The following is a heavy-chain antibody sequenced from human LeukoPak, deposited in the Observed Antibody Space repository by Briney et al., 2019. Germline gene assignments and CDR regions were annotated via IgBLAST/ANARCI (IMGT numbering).Heavy chain of an antibody. CDR3: ATYLYGSGRGGMDV. CDR2: FDPEDGET. Sequence: ASVKVSCKVSGYTLTELSMHWVRQAPGKGLEWMGGFDPEDGETIYAQKFQGRVTMTEDTSTDTAYMELSSLRSEDTAVYYCATYLYGSGRGGMDVWGKGTTVTASS. CDR1: GYTLTELS. V-gene: IGHV1-24*01. J-gene: IGHJ6*04. D-gene: IGHD3-10*01.